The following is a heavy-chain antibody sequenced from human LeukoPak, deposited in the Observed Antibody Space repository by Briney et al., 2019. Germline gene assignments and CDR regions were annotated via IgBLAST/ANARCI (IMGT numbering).Heavy chain of an antibody. J-gene: IGHJ3*02. CDR1: GYTFTSYG. D-gene: IGHD3-10*01. V-gene: IGHV1-18*01. Sequence: ASVKVSCKASGYTFTSYGIGWVRQAPGQGLEWMGWISAYNGNTNYAQKFQGRVTITRDTSASTAYMELSSLRSEDTAVYYCAREALWFGHAFDIWGQGTMVTVSS. CDR2: ISAYNGNT. CDR3: AREALWFGHAFDI.